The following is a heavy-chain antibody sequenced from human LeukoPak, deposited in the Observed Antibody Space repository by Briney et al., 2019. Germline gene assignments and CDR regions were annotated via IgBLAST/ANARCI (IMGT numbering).Heavy chain of an antibody. V-gene: IGHV4/OR15-8*02. D-gene: IGHD1-26*01. J-gene: IGHJ4*02. Sequence: PSETLSLTCGVSGGSIRSTNWWSWVRQPPGQGLERIGEISLSGQTNFNPSLNGRVTMSLDESRNQLSLKLTSVTAADTAIYYCSRESGAFCPFGYWGQGTLVSVPP. CDR3: SRESGAFCPFGY. CDR1: GGSIRSTNW. CDR2: ISLSGQT.